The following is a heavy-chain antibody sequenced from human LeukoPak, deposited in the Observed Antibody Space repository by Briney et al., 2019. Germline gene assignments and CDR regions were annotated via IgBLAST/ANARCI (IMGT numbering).Heavy chain of an antibody. J-gene: IGHJ2*01. CDR1: GGSISSGSYY. V-gene: IGHV4-61*02. Sequence: PSETLSLTCTVSGGSISSGSYYWSWIRQPAGKGLEWIGRIYTSGSTNYNPSLKSRVTISVDTSKNQFSLKLSSVTAADTAVYYCARITMVRGVIAWYFDLWGRGTLVTVSS. D-gene: IGHD3-10*01. CDR2: IYTSGST. CDR3: ARITMVRGVIAWYFDL.